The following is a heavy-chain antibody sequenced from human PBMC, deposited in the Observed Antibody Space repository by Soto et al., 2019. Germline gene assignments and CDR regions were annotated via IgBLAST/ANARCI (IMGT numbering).Heavy chain of an antibody. CDR2: INHSGST. CDR3: ARALCRVRGFLRASYYYYGMDV. J-gene: IGHJ6*02. D-gene: IGHD3-10*01. V-gene: IGHV4-34*01. Sequence: SETLSLTCAVYGGSFSGYYWSWIRQPPGKGLEWIGEINHSGSTNYNPSLKSRVTISVDTSKNQFSLKLSSVTAADTAVYYCARALCRVRGFLRASYYYYGMDVWGQGTTVTVSS. CDR1: GGSFSGYY.